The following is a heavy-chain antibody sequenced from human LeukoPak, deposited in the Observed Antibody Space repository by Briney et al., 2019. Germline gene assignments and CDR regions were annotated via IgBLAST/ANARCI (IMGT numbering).Heavy chain of an antibody. CDR2: IIGSSGST. CDR1: GFSFNNYA. Sequence: GGSLRLTCVASGFSFNNYAMNWVRQAPGKGPEWVSLIIGSSGSTIYADSVKGRFTISRDKSKNTLYLQMNSLRAEDTAVYYCAKGAYDYIEIAYFDYWGQGSLVTVSS. D-gene: IGHD5-12*01. J-gene: IGHJ4*02. V-gene: IGHV3-23*01. CDR3: AKGAYDYIEIAYFDY.